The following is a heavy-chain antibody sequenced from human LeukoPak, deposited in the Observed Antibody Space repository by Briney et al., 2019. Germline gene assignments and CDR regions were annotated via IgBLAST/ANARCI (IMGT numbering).Heavy chain of an antibody. Sequence: SVKVSCKASGGTFSSYAISWVRQAPGQGLEWMGGIIPTFGTANYAQKFQGRVTITADESTSTAYMELSSLRSEDTAVYYCARGGTMVRGVPVHNWFDPWGQGTLVTASS. CDR1: GGTFSSYA. V-gene: IGHV1-69*13. J-gene: IGHJ5*02. CDR2: IIPTFGTA. D-gene: IGHD3-10*01. CDR3: ARGGTMVRGVPVHNWFDP.